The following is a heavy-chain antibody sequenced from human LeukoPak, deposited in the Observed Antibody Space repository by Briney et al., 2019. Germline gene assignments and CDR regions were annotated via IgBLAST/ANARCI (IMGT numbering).Heavy chain of an antibody. J-gene: IGHJ4*02. Sequence: PSETLSLTCTVSGCFISSGYYWGWIRRPPGKGLQWIGSIHHSGSTYYNPSLKSRVTISVDTSKNQFSLKLSSVTAADTAVYYCARTSSSGLVGGYYFDYWGQGTLVTVSS. V-gene: IGHV4-38-2*02. CDR1: GCFISSGYY. CDR2: IHHSGST. CDR3: ARTSSSGLVGGYYFDY. D-gene: IGHD6-19*01.